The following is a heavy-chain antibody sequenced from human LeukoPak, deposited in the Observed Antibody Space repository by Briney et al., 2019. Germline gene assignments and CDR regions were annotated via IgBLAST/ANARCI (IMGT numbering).Heavy chain of an antibody. Sequence: GGSLRLSCAASGFSFTYSWMAWVRQTPEKGLEWVANIKQDGSEKYYLDSVKGRFTISRDNAKNSLYLQMNSLRVEDTAVYYCARDAVDTANAVWGQGTTVTVSS. CDR1: GFSFTYSW. V-gene: IGHV3-7*01. CDR2: IKQDGSEK. J-gene: IGHJ6*02. CDR3: ARDAVDTANAV. D-gene: IGHD5-18*01.